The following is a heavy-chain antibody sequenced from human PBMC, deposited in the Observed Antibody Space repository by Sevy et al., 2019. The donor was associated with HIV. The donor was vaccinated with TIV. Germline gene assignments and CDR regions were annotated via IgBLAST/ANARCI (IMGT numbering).Heavy chain of an antibody. CDR1: GFPFSSNA. CDR2: ISGSGGST. Sequence: GGSLRLSCEASGFPFSSNAMSWVRQAPGKGLECVSGISGSGGSTYYADAVKGRFTITRDNSKSTLYLQMSSLRAEDTAVYYCAKDRTFMVGDAFENWGQGTMVTVSS. CDR3: AKDRTFMVGDAFEN. J-gene: IGHJ3*02. V-gene: IGHV3-23*01. D-gene: IGHD3-10*02.